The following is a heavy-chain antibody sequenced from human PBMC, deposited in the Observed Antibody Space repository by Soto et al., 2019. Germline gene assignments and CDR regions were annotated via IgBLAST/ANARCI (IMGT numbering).Heavy chain of an antibody. Sequence: GESLKISCKGSGYSFTSYWIGWVRQMPGKGLEWMGIIYPGDSDTRYSPSFQGQVTISADKSISTAYLQWSSLKASDTAMYYCARRAPYFDWLPGAFDIWGQGTMVTVSS. D-gene: IGHD3-9*01. CDR3: ARRAPYFDWLPGAFDI. CDR2: IYPGDSDT. CDR1: GYSFTSYW. V-gene: IGHV5-51*01. J-gene: IGHJ3*02.